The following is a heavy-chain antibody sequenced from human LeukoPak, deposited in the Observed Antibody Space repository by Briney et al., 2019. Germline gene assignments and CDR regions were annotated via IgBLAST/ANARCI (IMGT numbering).Heavy chain of an antibody. CDR1: GFSISTYS. CDR3: ARAKRWENDAFDI. CDR2: IYSSGGT. D-gene: IGHD1-26*01. Sequence: NSSETLSLTCTVSGFSISTYSWRWIRQPPGKGLEGVGYIYSSGGTDHNPSLKSRVTMSGDTSTNQLSLKLNSVTAADTAVYYCARAKRWENDAFDIWGQGTLVTVAS. J-gene: IGHJ3*02. V-gene: IGHV4-59*01.